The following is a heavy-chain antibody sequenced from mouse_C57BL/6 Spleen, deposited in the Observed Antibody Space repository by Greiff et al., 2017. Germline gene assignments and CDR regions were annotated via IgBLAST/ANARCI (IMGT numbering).Heavy chain of an antibody. CDR2: INPNNGGT. D-gene: IGHD2-4*01. J-gene: IGHJ3*01. CDR1: GYTFTDYN. Sequence: EVQLQQSGPELVKPGASVKMSCKASGYTFTDYNMHWVKQSHGKSLEWIGYINPNNGGTSYNQKFKGKATLTVNKSSSTAYMELRSLTSEDSAVYYCASGGNYDRAWFAYWGQGTLVTVSA. V-gene: IGHV1-22*01. CDR3: ASGGNYDRAWFAY.